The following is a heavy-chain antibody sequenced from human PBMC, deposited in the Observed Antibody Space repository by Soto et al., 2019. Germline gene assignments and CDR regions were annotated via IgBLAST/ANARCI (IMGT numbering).Heavy chain of an antibody. CDR2: ISGSGGST. D-gene: IGHD3-3*01. CDR1: GFTFSSYA. CDR3: AKECITIFGVVNPWNAFDI. Sequence: GGSLRLSCAASGFTFSSYAMSWVRQAPGKGLEWVSAISGSGGSTYYADSVKGRFTISRDNSKNTLYLQMNSLRAEDTAVYYWAKECITIFGVVNPWNAFDIWGQGTMVTVSS. V-gene: IGHV3-23*01. J-gene: IGHJ3*02.